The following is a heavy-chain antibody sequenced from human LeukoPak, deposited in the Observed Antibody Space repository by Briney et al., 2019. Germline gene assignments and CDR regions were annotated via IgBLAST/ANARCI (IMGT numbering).Heavy chain of an antibody. CDR3: AKDLRHYYGSGSYL. V-gene: IGHV1-46*01. CDR1: GCTFTSYY. Sequence: ASVKVSCKASGCTFTSYYMHWVRQAPGQGLEWMGIINPSGGSTSYAQKFQGRVTMTRDTSTSTVYMELNSLRAEDTAVYYCAKDLRHYYGSGSYLWGQGTLVTVSS. D-gene: IGHD3-10*01. CDR2: INPSGGST. J-gene: IGHJ4*02.